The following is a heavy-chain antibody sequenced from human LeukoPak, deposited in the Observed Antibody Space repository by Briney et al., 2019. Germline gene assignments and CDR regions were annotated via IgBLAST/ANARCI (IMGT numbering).Heavy chain of an antibody. V-gene: IGHV4-34*01. J-gene: IGHJ4*02. CDR2: IYYSGST. CDR1: GGSFSDYY. Sequence: SETLSLTCAVYGGSFSDYYWSWIRQPPGKGLEWIGSIYYSGSTYYNPSLNSRVTISVDTSKNQFSLELSSVTAADTAVYYCARPGSYLNDYWGQGTLVTVSS. D-gene: IGHD1-26*01. CDR3: ARPGSYLNDY.